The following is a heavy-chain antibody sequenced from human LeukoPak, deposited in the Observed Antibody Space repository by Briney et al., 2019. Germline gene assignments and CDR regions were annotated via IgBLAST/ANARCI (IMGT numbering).Heavy chain of an antibody. Sequence: GGSLRLSCAASGFTFSSYWMSWVRQAPGKGLEWVANIKQDGSEKYYVDSVKGRFTISRDNAKNSLYLQMNSLRAEDTAVYYCARMYSSSWPHYYYYMDVWGKGTTVTVSS. V-gene: IGHV3-7*01. CDR1: GFTFSSYW. D-gene: IGHD6-13*01. J-gene: IGHJ6*03. CDR3: ARMYSSSWPHYYYYMDV. CDR2: IKQDGSEK.